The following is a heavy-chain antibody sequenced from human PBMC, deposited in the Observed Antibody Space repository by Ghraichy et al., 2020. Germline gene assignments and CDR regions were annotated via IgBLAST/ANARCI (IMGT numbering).Heavy chain of an antibody. CDR2: INSDGSIT. CDR3: ARARAAGYSGFD. D-gene: IGHD5-12*01. J-gene: IGHJ4*02. V-gene: IGHV3-74*01. Sequence: LTCAASGFTFSNYWMHWVRQAPGKGLVWVSRINSDGSITTYADSVKGRFTVSRDDGKNTLYLRMNSLRAEDTAVYYCARARAAGYSGFDWGQGTLVTVSS. CDR1: GFTFSNYW.